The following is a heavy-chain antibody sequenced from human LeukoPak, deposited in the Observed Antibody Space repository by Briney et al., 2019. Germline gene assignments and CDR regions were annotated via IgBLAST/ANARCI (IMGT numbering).Heavy chain of an antibody. Sequence: PGGSLRLSCTVSGFTVSSNSMSWVRRAPGKGLEWVSFIYSDNTHYSDSVKGRFTISRDNSKNTLYLQMNSLRAEDTAVYYCARRAGAYSHPYDYRGQGTLVTVSS. V-gene: IGHV3-53*01. CDR1: GFTVSSNS. CDR3: ARRAGAYSHPYDY. CDR2: IYSDNT. J-gene: IGHJ4*02. D-gene: IGHD4/OR15-4a*01.